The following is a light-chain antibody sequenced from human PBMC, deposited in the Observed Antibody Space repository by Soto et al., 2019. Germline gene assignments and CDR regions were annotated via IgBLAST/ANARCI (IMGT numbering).Light chain of an antibody. CDR2: GAS. Sequence: DIPLTQSPSSLSASVGDRVSFTCRASQGIRNDLAWFQQKAGKAPRRLIYGASSLQSGVPNRFSGSGSGTEFTLTIDSLQPEDFAVYYCLQYNDYPRTFGQGTKVEMK. V-gene: IGKV1-17*01. CDR1: QGIRND. CDR3: LQYNDYPRT. J-gene: IGKJ1*01.